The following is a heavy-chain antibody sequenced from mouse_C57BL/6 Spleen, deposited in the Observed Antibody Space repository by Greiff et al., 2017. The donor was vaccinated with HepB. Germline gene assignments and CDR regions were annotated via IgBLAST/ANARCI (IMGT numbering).Heavy chain of an antibody. V-gene: IGHV1-69*01. CDR3: ATGSSSYGPWFAY. CDR1: GYTFTSYW. Sequence: QVQLQQSGAELVMPGASVKLSCKASGYTFTSYWMHWVKQRPGQGLEWIGEIDPSDSYTNYNQKFKGKSTLTVDKSSSTAYMQLSSLTSEDSAVYYCATGSSSYGPWFAYWGQGTLVTVSA. CDR2: IDPSDSYT. D-gene: IGHD1-1*01. J-gene: IGHJ3*01.